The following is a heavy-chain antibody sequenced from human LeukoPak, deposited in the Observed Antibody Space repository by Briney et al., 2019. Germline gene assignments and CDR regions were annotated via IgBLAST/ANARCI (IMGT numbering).Heavy chain of an antibody. CDR2: IYHSGST. D-gene: IGHD6-13*01. J-gene: IGHJ3*02. CDR3: ARSLSIAVAAPEGDAFDI. CDR1: GGSIGSGGYS. V-gene: IGHV4-30-2*01. Sequence: SQTLSLTCAVSGGSIGSGGYSWSWIRQPPGKGLEWIGYIYHSGSTYYNPSLKSRVTISVDRSKNQLSLKLSSVTAADTAVYYCARSLSIAVAAPEGDAFDIWGQGTMVTVSS.